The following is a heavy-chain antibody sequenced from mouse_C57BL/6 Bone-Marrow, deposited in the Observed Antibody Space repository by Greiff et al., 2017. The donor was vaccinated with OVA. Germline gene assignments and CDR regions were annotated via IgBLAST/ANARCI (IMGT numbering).Heavy chain of an antibody. J-gene: IGHJ3*01. CDR1: GYTFTSYW. V-gene: IGHV1-69*01. CDR3: ARSDYDYDGGWFAY. Sequence: QVQLQQPGAELVMPGASVKLSCKASGYTFTSYWMHWVKQRPGQGLEWIGEIDPSDSYTNYNQKFKGKSTLTVDKSSSTAYMQLSSLTSEDSAVYYCARSDYDYDGGWFAYWGQGTLATVSA. D-gene: IGHD2-4*01. CDR2: IDPSDSYT.